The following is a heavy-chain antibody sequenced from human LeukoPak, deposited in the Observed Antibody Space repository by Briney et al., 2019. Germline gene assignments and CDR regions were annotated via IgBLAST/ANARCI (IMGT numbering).Heavy chain of an antibody. D-gene: IGHD5-18*01. CDR3: ARWKVDTAMADYYYYYMDV. Sequence: ASVKVSCKASGGTFSSYAISWVRQAPGQGREWRGGIIPIFGTANYAQKFQGRVTITADESTSTAYMELSSLRSEDTAVYYCARWKVDTAMADYYYYYMDVWGKGTTVTVSS. CDR2: IIPIFGTA. V-gene: IGHV1-69*13. J-gene: IGHJ6*03. CDR1: GGTFSSYA.